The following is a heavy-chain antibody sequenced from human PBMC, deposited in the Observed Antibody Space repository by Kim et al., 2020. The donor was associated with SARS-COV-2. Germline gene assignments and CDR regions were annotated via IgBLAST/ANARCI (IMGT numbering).Heavy chain of an antibody. CDR3: ARDRVWVGPPHYGMDV. V-gene: IGHV1-3*01. D-gene: IGHD3-10*01. J-gene: IGHJ6*02. CDR2: INAGNGNT. Sequence: ASVKVSCKASGYTFTSYAMHWVRQAPGQRLEWMGWINAGNGNTKYSQKFQGRVTITRDTSASTAYMELSSLRSEDTAVYYCARDRVWVGPPHYGMDVWGQGTTVTVSS. CDR1: GYTFTSYA.